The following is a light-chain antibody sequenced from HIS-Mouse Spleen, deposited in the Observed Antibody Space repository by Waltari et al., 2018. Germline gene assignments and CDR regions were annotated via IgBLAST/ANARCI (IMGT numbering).Light chain of an antibody. CDR3: SSYTSSSTPV. V-gene: IGLV2-14*03. J-gene: IGLJ3*02. Sequence: QSALTQPASVSGSPGQSITISCTGTSSDVGGYNYVSWYQQHPGKAPKLIIYDVSNRPSGVSNRFSGPKSGNTASLTISGLQAEDEADYYCSSYTSSSTPVFGGGTKLTVL. CDR1: SSDVGGYNY. CDR2: DVS.